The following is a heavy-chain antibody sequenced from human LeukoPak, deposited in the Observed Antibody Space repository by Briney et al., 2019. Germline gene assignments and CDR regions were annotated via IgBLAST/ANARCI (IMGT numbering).Heavy chain of an antibody. CDR2: ISSSSSYI. CDR1: GFTFSSYS. D-gene: IGHD6-19*01. CDR3: ARDGAVALGYAFDI. Sequence: GGSLRLSCAASGFTFSSYSMNWVRQAPGKGLEWVSSISSSSSYIYYADSVKGRFTISRDNAKNSPYLQMNSLRAEDTAVYYCARDGAVALGYAFDIWGQGTMVTVSS. V-gene: IGHV3-21*01. J-gene: IGHJ3*02.